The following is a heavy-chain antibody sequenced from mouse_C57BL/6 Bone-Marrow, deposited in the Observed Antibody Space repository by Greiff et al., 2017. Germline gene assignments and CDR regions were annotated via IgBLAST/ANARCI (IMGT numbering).Heavy chain of an antibody. CDR2: IWSGGST. J-gene: IGHJ3*01. D-gene: IGHD2-3*01. V-gene: IGHV2-2*01. CDR3: ASIYDGYGCAY. Sequence: QVQLQQSGPGLVQPSQSLSITCTVSGFSLTSYGVHWVRQSPGKGLEWLGVIWSGGSTDYNAAFISRLSISKDNSKSQVFFKMNSLQADDTAIYYCASIYDGYGCAYWGQGTLVTVSA. CDR1: GFSLTSYG.